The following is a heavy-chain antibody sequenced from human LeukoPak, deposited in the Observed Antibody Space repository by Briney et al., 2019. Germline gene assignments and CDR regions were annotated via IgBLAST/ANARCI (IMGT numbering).Heavy chain of an antibody. CDR1: GGTFSSYA. CDR2: IIPIFGTA. Sequence: ASVKVSCKASGGTFSSYAISWVRQAPGQGLEWMGGIIPIFGTANCAQKFQGRVTITTDESTSTAYMELSSLRSEDTAVYYCASITGTDPDYWGQGTLVTVSS. V-gene: IGHV1-69*05. CDR3: ASITGTDPDY. D-gene: IGHD1-20*01. J-gene: IGHJ4*02.